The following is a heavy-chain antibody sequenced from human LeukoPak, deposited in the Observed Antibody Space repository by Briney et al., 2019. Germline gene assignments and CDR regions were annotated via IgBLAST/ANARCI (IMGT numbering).Heavy chain of an antibody. CDR3: ARALGGGWYDY. Sequence: PSETLSLTCTVSGGSISSYYWSWIRQPPGKGLEWIGYIYYSGSTNYNPSLKSRVTISVDTSKNQFSLKLSSVTAADTAVYHCARALGGGWYDYWGQGTLVTVSS. V-gene: IGHV4-59*01. J-gene: IGHJ4*02. CDR2: IYYSGST. CDR1: GGSISSYY. D-gene: IGHD6-19*01.